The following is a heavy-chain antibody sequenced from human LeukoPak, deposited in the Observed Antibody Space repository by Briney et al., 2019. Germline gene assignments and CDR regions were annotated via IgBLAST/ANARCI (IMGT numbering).Heavy chain of an antibody. D-gene: IGHD1-20*01. CDR2: INYSGDT. V-gene: IGHV4-39*07. CDR1: GGSISSSSYY. J-gene: IGHJ4*02. CDR3: VRLQAVTGNFDY. Sequence: SETLSLTCTVSGGSISSSSYYWGWIRQPPGKRLEWIETINYSGDTYYNPSLKSRVTISVDSSKNQFSLKLSSVTAADTAVYYCVRLQAVTGNFDYWGQRAPVTVSS.